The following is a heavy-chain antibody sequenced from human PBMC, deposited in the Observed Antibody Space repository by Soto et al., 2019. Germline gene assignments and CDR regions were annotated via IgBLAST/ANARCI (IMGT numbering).Heavy chain of an antibody. CDR1: GGSISSSSYY. CDR2: IYYSGST. D-gene: IGHD3-10*01. V-gene: IGHV4-39*01. Sequence: SETLSLTCTVSGGSISSSSYYWGWIRQPPGKGLEWIGSIYYSGSTYYNPSLKSRVTISVDTSKNQFSLKLSSVTAADTAVYYCARSNYGSGSYYRDWGQGTLVTVSS. J-gene: IGHJ4*02. CDR3: ARSNYGSGSYYRD.